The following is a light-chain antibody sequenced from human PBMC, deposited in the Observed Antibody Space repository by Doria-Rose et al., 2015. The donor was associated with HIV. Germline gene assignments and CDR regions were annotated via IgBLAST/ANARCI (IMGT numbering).Light chain of an antibody. CDR3: QQSYSTPLT. V-gene: IGKV1-39*01. CDR2: AAS. J-gene: IGKJ4*01. CDR1: QSTGSF. Sequence: TQSPSSLSASVGDRVTITCRASQSTGSFLSWYQQKPGKAPKLLIYAASSLHNGVPSRFSGSGSGTDFTLTISSLQPEDFATYFCQQSYSTPLTFGGGSKVEIK.